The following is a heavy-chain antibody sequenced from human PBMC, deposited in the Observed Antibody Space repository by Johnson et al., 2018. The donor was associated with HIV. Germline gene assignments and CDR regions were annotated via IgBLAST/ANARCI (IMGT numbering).Heavy chain of an antibody. CDR3: ARAPGGSPRAAFDI. Sequence: QVQLVESGGGVVQPGRSLRLSCAASGFTFSNAWMSWVRQAPGKGLEWVSYISSSGNTIYYADSVKGRFTISRDNAKNSLYLQMNSLRAEDTALYYCARAPGGSPRAAFDIWGQGTMVTVSS. CDR1: GFTFSNAW. CDR2: ISSSGNTI. V-gene: IGHV3-11*01. D-gene: IGHD2-15*01. J-gene: IGHJ3*02.